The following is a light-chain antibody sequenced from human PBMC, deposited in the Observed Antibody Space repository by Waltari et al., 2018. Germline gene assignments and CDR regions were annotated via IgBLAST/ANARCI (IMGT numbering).Light chain of an antibody. CDR3: MQGTHWPEWT. J-gene: IGKJ1*01. Sequence: DVVMTQSPLSLPVTLGQSASISCRSSQRLVHSDGDTYLNWFQHRPGQSPRRLIYKVPIRDSGVPDRFSGSGSGTDFTLKISRVEAEDVGFYYCMQGTHWPEWTFGQGTKVEVK. V-gene: IGKV2-30*02. CDR1: QRLVHSDGDTY. CDR2: KVP.